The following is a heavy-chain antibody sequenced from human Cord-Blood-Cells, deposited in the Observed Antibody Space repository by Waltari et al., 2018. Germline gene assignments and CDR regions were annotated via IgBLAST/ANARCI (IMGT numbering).Heavy chain of an antibody. CDR1: GGPISSGDYS. D-gene: IGHD6-13*01. Sequence: QVQLQESGPGLVKPSQTLSLTCTVSGGPISSGDYSWRWTRQPPGKGLEWIGYIYYSGSTYYNPSLKSRVTISVDTSKNQFSLKLSSVTTADTAVYYCARGNGYSSSWFDYWGQGTLVTVSS. V-gene: IGHV4-30-4*08. J-gene: IGHJ4*02. CDR2: IYYSGST. CDR3: ARGNGYSSSWFDY.